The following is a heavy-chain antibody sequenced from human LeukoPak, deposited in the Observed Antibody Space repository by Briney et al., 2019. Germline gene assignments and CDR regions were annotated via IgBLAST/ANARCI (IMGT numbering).Heavy chain of an antibody. J-gene: IGHJ5*02. D-gene: IGHD1-26*01. V-gene: IGHV1-46*01. CDR1: GYTFTTNY. CDR2: ISPSGGST. Sequence: ASVKVSCKAFGYTFTTNYMHWVRQAPGQGPEWMGVISPSGGSTTYAQKFQGRVTMTRDMSTRTDYMELSSLRSEDTAIYYCARDNSVGDNAWWFDPWGQGTLVTVSS. CDR3: ARDNSVGDNAWWFDP.